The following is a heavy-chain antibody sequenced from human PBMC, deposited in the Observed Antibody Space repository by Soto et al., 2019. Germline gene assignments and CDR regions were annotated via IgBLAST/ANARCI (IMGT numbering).Heavy chain of an antibody. CDR1: GYTFTSYD. D-gene: IGHD3-3*01. J-gene: IGHJ4*02. CDR2: MNPNSGNT. CDR3: ATASPRTMLGAVINGGD. V-gene: IGHV1-8*02. Sequence: QVQLVQSGAEVKKPGASVKVSCKASGYTFTSYDINWVRQATGQGLEWMGWMNPNSGNTGYAQKFQGRVTMTRDTSISTAYTELSSMRSEDTAVYYSATASPRTMLGAVINGGDWGQGTLVTVSS.